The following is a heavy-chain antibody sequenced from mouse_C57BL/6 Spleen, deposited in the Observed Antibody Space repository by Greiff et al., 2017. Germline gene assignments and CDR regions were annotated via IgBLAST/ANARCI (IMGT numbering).Heavy chain of an antibody. D-gene: IGHD1-1*01. Sequence: EVKLMESGGGLVKPGGSLKLSCAASGFTFSDYGMHWVRQAPEKGLEWVAYISSGSSTIYYADTVKGRFTISRDNAKNTLFLQMTSLRSEDTAMYYCARQKYYGSSYGFADWGQGTLVTVSA. V-gene: IGHV5-17*01. J-gene: IGHJ3*01. CDR3: ARQKYYGSSYGFAD. CDR2: ISSGSSTI. CDR1: GFTFSDYG.